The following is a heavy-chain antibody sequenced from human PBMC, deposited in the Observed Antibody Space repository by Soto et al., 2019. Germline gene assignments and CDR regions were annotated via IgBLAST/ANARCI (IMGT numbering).Heavy chain of an antibody. CDR2: INHSGST. D-gene: IGHD2-15*01. J-gene: IGHJ4*02. Sequence: SETLSLTCAVYGGSFSGYYWSWIRQPPGKGLEWIGEINHSGSTNYNPSLKSRVTISVDTSKNQFSLKLSSVTAADTAVYYCARGPRSLPHDYWGQGTLVTVSS. CDR1: GGSFSGYY. V-gene: IGHV4-34*01. CDR3: ARGPRSLPHDY.